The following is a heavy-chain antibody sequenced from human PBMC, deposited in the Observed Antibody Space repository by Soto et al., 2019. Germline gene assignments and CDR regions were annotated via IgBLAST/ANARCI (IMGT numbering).Heavy chain of an antibody. D-gene: IGHD5-12*01. J-gene: IGHJ6*02. V-gene: IGHV4-34*01. Sequence: QVQLQQWDAGLLKPSETLSLTCAVYGGSFSGYYWSWIRQPPGKGLEWIGEINHSGSTNYNPSLKSRVTISVDTSKNQFSLKLSSVTAADTAVYYCARGEYSGYDFLSTPLYYGMDVWGQGTTVTVSS. CDR1: GGSFSGYY. CDR2: INHSGST. CDR3: ARGEYSGYDFLSTPLYYGMDV.